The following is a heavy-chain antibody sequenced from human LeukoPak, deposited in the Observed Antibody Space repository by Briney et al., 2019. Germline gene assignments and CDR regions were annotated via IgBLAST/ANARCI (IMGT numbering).Heavy chain of an antibody. J-gene: IGHJ6*03. Sequence: PSETLSLTCNVSGGSISSYYWNWIRQPAGKGLEWIGRISSSGSANYNPSLKSRVTLSVDTSKKQLSLTLNSVTAADTAVFYCATEPTRTPYYYMDVWGTGTTVIVSS. D-gene: IGHD1-1*01. CDR3: ATEPTRTPYYYMDV. CDR1: GGSISSYY. CDR2: ISSSGSA. V-gene: IGHV4-4*07.